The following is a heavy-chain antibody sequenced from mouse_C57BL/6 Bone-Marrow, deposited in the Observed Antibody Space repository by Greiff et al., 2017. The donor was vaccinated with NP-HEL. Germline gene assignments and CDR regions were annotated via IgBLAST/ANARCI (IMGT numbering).Heavy chain of an antibody. V-gene: IGHV14-4*01. J-gene: IGHJ4*01. Sequence: VQLQQSGAELVRPGASVKLSCTASGFNIKDDSMHWVKQRPEQGLEWIGWIDPENGDTEYASKFQGKATITADTSSNTAYLQLSSLTSEDTAVYYCTTPFITTVVATRAMDYWGQGTSVTVSS. CDR2: IDPENGDT. D-gene: IGHD1-1*01. CDR1: GFNIKDDS. CDR3: TTPFITTVVATRAMDY.